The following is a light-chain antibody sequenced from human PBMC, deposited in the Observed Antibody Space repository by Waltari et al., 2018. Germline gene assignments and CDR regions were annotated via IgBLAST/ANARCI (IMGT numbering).Light chain of an antibody. J-gene: IGLJ2*01. CDR2: KDN. V-gene: IGLV6-57*01. Sequence: NFMLTQPHSVSESPGKTVTISCTRSSGNIASNYVQWSQQRPGSSPTTVVYKDNERPSGVPDRFSGSIDSSSNSASLTISRLKSDDEADYYCQSYDDNHHVVFGGGTKLIVL. CDR3: QSYDDNHHVV. CDR1: SGNIASNY.